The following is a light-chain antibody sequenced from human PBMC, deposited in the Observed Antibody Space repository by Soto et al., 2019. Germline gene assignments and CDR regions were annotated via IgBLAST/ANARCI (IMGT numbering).Light chain of an antibody. J-gene: IGKJ1*01. CDR1: QSVSSSY. CDR3: QQRET. V-gene: IGKV3-20*01. Sequence: EIVLTQSPGTLSLSPGERATLSCRASQSVSSSYLAWYQQKPGQAPRLLIYGASSRATGIPDRFSGSGSGTDFTLTISRLGPEDFAVYYCQQRETFGQGTKVEIK. CDR2: GAS.